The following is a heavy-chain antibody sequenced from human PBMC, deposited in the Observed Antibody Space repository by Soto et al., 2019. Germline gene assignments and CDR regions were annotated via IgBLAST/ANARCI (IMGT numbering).Heavy chain of an antibody. J-gene: IGHJ6*03. D-gene: IGHD5-12*01. CDR1: GDSVSSNSAG. V-gene: IGHV6-1*01. Sequence: PSQTLSLTCAITGDSVSSNSAGWNWVRQTPSRGLERLGRTYYKSKWFNNYAVSVKSRITINPDTSQNQFSLHLDSVTPEDTAVYFCARGSWDDVSGHYYMDGWGKGTTVTVAS. CDR3: ARGSWDDVSGHYYMDG. CDR2: TYYKSKWFN.